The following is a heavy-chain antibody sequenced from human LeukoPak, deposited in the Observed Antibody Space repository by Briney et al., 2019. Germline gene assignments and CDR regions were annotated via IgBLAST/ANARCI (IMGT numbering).Heavy chain of an antibody. CDR2: IYSGGST. J-gene: IGHJ3*02. D-gene: IGHD6-19*01. V-gene: IGHV3-53*01. CDR3: ARDYESSGSNGAFDI. Sequence: GGSLILSCAASGFTVSTNYMSWVRQAPGKGLEWVSVIYSGGSTHYAESVKGRFTISRDNSKNTVYLQMNSVRAEDTAVYYCARDYESSGSNGAFDIWGQGTMVTVSS. CDR1: GFTVSTNY.